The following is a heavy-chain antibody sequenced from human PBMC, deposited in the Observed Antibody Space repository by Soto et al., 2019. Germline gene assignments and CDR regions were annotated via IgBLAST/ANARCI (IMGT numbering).Heavy chain of an antibody. CDR2: IYYNGSP. Sequence: PSETLSLTCTVSGGSISSSSYYWGWISQTPEKGLEWIGNIYYNGSPYYNPSLKSRGTISVDTSKNQFSLKLSSVTAADTAVYYCARLLTTYYYGSGSYLGPTNWFDPWRQGTLVTVSS. CDR1: GGSISSSSYY. V-gene: IGHV4-39*01. J-gene: IGHJ5*02. D-gene: IGHD3-10*01. CDR3: ARLLTTYYYGSGSYLGPTNWFDP.